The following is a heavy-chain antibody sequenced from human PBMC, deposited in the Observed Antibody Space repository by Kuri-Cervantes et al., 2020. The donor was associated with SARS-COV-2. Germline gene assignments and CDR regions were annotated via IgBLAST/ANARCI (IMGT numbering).Heavy chain of an antibody. CDR3: AKADDFWSGVFDY. Sequence: GESLKISCAASGFTFSSYAMHWVRQAPGKGLEWVAVISYDGSNKYYADSVKGRFTISRDNSKNTLYLQMNSLRAEDTAVYYCAKADDFWSGVFDYWGQGTLVTVSS. J-gene: IGHJ4*02. V-gene: IGHV3-30-3*01. CDR1: GFTFSSYA. D-gene: IGHD3-3*01. CDR2: ISYDGSNK.